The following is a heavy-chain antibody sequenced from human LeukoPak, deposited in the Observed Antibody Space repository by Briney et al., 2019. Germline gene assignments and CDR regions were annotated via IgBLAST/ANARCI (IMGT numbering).Heavy chain of an antibody. J-gene: IGHJ6*03. Sequence: GASVKVSCKASGGTFSSYAISWVRQAPGQGLEWMGGIIPIFGTANYAQKFQGRVTITTDESTSTAYMELSSLRSEDTAVYYCARAGGYPPYYYYYMDVWCKGTTVIVSS. CDR2: IIPIFGTA. D-gene: IGHD3-16*02. CDR1: GGTFSSYA. V-gene: IGHV1-69*05. CDR3: ARAGGYPPYYYYYMDV.